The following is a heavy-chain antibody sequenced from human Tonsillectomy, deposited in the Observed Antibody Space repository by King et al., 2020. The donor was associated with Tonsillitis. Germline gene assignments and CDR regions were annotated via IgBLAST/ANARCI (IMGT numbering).Heavy chain of an antibody. CDR2: IYHNGGT. CDR3: ATYPPIGTTTLYYYYDMDV. V-gene: IGHV4-39*07. J-gene: IGHJ6*02. D-gene: IGHD1-26*01. CDR1: GGSISSSSYY. Sequence: MQLQESGPGLVKPSETLSLTCTVSGGSISSSSYYWGWVRQPPGKGLEWIGIIYHNGGTYYNPSLKSRVTISIDTSKNQFSLKLNSVTAADTAVYYCATYPPIGTTTLYYYYDMDVWGHGTTVTVSS.